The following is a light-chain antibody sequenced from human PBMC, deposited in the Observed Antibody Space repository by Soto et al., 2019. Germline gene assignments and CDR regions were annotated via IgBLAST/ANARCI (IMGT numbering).Light chain of an antibody. CDR1: QSVYTN. CDR2: GAS. Sequence: DIVMTQSPATLSVSPGERATLSCRASQSVYTNLAWYQQKPGQAPRLLIYGASTRATGIPARFSGSGSGTEFTLTISSLQSEDFAVYYCQHYNNWPPWTFGQGTKVEIK. CDR3: QHYNNWPPWT. V-gene: IGKV3-15*01. J-gene: IGKJ1*01.